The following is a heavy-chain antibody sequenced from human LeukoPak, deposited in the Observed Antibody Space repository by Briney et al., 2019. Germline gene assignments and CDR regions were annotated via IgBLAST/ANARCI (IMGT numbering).Heavy chain of an antibody. CDR2: IYYSGST. CDR1: GGSISSYN. J-gene: IGHJ6*03. CDR3: ARDTVGAILMDV. Sequence: PSETLSLTCTASGGSISSYNWSWIRQPPGKGLEWIGYIYYSGSTNYNPSLKSRVTISVDTSKNQFSLKLSSVTAADTAVYYCARDTVGAILMDVWGKGTTVTVSS. V-gene: IGHV4-59*01. D-gene: IGHD1-26*01.